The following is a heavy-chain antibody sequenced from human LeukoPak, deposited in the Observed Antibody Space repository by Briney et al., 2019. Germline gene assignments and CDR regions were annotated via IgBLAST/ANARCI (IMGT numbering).Heavy chain of an antibody. CDR1: GFTLSSYW. CDR2: INGDGSST. CDR3: TRTPYSNYHFDY. V-gene: IGHV3-74*01. J-gene: IGHJ4*02. Sequence: GGSLRLSCAASGFTLSSYWMHWVRQAPGKGLVWVSRINGDGSSTTYADSVKGRFTISRGNAKNTLYLQMNSLRAEDTAVYYCTRTPYSNYHFDYWGQGTLVTVSS. D-gene: IGHD4-11*01.